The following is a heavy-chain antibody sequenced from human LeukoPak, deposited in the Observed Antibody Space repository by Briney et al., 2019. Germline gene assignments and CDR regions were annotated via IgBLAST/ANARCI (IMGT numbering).Heavy chain of an antibody. V-gene: IGHV1-69*05. Sequence: SVKVSCKASGGTFSSYAISWVRQAPGQGLEWMGRIIPIFGTANYAQKFQGRVTITTDESTSTAYMELSSLRSEDTAVYYCARDSADFLATGDYAYWGQGTLVTVSS. CDR3: ARDSADFLATGDYAY. CDR2: IIPIFGTA. J-gene: IGHJ4*02. D-gene: IGHD4-17*01. CDR1: GGTFSSYA.